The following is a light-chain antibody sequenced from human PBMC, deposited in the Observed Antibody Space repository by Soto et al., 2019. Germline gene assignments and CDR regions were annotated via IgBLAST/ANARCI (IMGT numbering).Light chain of an antibody. Sequence: EIVKTQSPATLSGSPGESATLSCRASQSVSNNLTWYQQKPGQPPRLLIYGASTRATGVPGRFSGSGSGTEFTLTISSLQSEDFAVYYCQQYNDWWTFGQGTKVDIK. V-gene: IGKV3-15*01. CDR3: QQYNDWWT. CDR1: QSVSNN. CDR2: GAS. J-gene: IGKJ1*01.